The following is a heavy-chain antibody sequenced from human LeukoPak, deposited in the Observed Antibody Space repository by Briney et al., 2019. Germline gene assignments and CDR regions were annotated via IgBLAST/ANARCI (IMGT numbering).Heavy chain of an antibody. CDR3: ARPEGTNGVCYY. J-gene: IGHJ4*02. V-gene: IGHV1-18*01. D-gene: IGHD2-8*01. Sequence: ASVKVSCKSSGYTFTSYGISWVRQPPGQGLAWMGWISAYNGNTNYPQKLQGRVTMTTDTSTNTAYMELRSLRSDDTAGYYCARPEGTNGVCYYWGQGALVTVSS. CDR2: ISAYNGNT. CDR1: GYTFTSYG.